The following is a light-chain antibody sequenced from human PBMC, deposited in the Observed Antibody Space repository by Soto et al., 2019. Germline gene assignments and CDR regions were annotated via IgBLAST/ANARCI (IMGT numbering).Light chain of an antibody. CDR2: EAS. V-gene: IGKV3-11*01. CDR1: QSVTSY. Sequence: EIVLTQSPATLSLSPGERATLSCRASQSVTSYLTWYQQKPGQAPRLLIYEASNRATGIPARVSGSGSGTDVTLTISSLEPEDFAVYYCQQRTDWPLTFGGGTKVDIK. CDR3: QQRTDWPLT. J-gene: IGKJ4*01.